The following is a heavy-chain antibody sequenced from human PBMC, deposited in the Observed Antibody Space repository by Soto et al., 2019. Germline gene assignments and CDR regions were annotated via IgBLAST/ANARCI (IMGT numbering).Heavy chain of an antibody. CDR1: GYTFTSYD. J-gene: IGHJ4*02. Sequence: ASVKVSCKASGYTFTSYDINWVRQATGQGLEWMGWMSPNSGNTGYAQKFQGRVTMTRDTSIGTAYMELSSLRSEDTAVYYCARGVPCGGDCYRDWGQGTPVTVSS. D-gene: IGHD2-21*02. V-gene: IGHV1-8*01. CDR2: MSPNSGNT. CDR3: ARGVPCGGDCYRD.